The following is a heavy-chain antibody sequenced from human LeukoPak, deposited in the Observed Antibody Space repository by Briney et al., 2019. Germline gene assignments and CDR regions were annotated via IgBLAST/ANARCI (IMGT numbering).Heavy chain of an antibody. CDR3: ARGFSNYDFWSGYFPDFDY. V-gene: IGHV4-31*02. D-gene: IGHD3-3*01. Sequence: LRLSCAASGFTFSSYAMSWVRQAPGKGLEWIGYIYYSGSTYYNPSLKSRVTISVDTSKNQFSLKLSSVTAADTAVYYCARGFSNYDFWSGYFPDFDYWGQGTLVTVSS. J-gene: IGHJ4*02. CDR2: IYYSGST. CDR1: GFTFSSYA.